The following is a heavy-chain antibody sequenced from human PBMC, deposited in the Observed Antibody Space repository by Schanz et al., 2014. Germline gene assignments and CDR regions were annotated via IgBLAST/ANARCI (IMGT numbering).Heavy chain of an antibody. CDR3: TRDTDYHFDY. D-gene: IGHD4-17*01. J-gene: IGHJ4*02. Sequence: VQLVESGGGVVQPGRSLRLSCAASGFTFSSSWMHWVRQAPGKGLVWVSRTSHDGSFTTFADSVKGRFTISRDNARNTLYLQMNSLRAEDTAVYYCTRDTDYHFDYWGQGTLVTVSS. CDR2: TSHDGSFT. V-gene: IGHV3-74*01. CDR1: GFTFSSSW.